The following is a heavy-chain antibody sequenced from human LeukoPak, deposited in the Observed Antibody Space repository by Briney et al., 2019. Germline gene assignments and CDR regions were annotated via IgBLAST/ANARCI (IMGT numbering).Heavy chain of an antibody. CDR3: ATRTSSTSPAGFDY. V-gene: IGHV4-34*01. Sequence: SETRSLTCAVYGGSFSGYYWSWIRQPPGKGLEWIGEINHIGSTNYNPSLKSLVTISVDTSKNQFSLKLSSVTAADTAVYYCATRTSSTSPAGFDYWGQGTLVTVSS. CDR2: INHIGST. CDR1: GGSFSGYY. J-gene: IGHJ4*02. D-gene: IGHD2-2*01.